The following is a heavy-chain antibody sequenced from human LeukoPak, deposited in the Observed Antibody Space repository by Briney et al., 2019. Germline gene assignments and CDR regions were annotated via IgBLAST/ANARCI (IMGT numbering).Heavy chain of an antibody. CDR2: IIPIFGTA. CDR3: ARGRGGYCSSTSCYLVLDY. J-gene: IGHJ4*02. Sequence: GASVKVSCKASGSTFSSYAISWVRQAPGQGLEWMGGIIPIFGTANYAQKFQGRVTITADESTSTAYMELSSLRSEDTAVYYCARGRGGYCSSTSCYLVLDYWGQGTLVTVSS. V-gene: IGHV1-69*13. D-gene: IGHD2-2*01. CDR1: GSTFSSYA.